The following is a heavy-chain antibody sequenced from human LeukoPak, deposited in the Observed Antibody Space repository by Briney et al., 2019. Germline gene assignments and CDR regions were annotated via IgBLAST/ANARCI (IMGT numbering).Heavy chain of an antibody. CDR3: ARDRVQNWFDP. CDR2: IYYSGST. CDR1: GDSVSSGYY. V-gene: IGHV4-61*01. D-gene: IGHD3-10*01. Sequence: SETLSLTCLVFGDSVSSGYYWAWIRQPPGKGLEWIGYIYYSGSTNYNPSLKSRVTISVDTSKNQFSLKLSSVTAADTAVYYCARDRVQNWFDPWGQGTLVTVSS. J-gene: IGHJ5*02.